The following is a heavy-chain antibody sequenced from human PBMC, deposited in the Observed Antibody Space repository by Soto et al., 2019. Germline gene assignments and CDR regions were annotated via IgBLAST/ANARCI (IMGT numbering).Heavy chain of an antibody. J-gene: IGHJ3*02. CDR2: MNPNSGNT. Sequence: QVQLVQSGAEVKKPGASVKVSCKASGYTFTSYDINWVRQATGQGLEWMGWMNPNSGNTGYAQKFQGRVTMTRNTSISTAYMVLSSLRSEETAVYYCARGVTIFGVVIITLYAFDIWGQGTMVTVSS. D-gene: IGHD3-3*01. CDR3: ARGVTIFGVVIITLYAFDI. V-gene: IGHV1-8*01. CDR1: GYTFTSYD.